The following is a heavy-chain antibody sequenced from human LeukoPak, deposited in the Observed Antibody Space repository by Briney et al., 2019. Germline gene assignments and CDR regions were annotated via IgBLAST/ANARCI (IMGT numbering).Heavy chain of an antibody. CDR2: ISSSSSYI. D-gene: IGHD6-19*01. V-gene: IGHV3-21*01. J-gene: IGHJ1*01. CDR3: ARSSGWLAEYFQH. CDR1: GFTFSSCS. Sequence: GGSLRLSCAASGFTFSSCSMNWVRQAPGKGLEWVSSISSSSSYIYYADSVKGRFTISRDNAKNSLYLQMNSLRAEDTAVYYCARSSGWLAEYFQHWGQGTLVTVSS.